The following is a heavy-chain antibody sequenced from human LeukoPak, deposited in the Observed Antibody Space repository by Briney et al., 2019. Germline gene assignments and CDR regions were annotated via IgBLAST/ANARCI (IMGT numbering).Heavy chain of an antibody. D-gene: IGHD4-17*01. CDR2: ISWNSGSI. V-gene: IGHV3-9*01. Sequence: GGSLRLSCAASGFTFDDYAVHWVRQAPGKGLEWVSGISWNSGSIGYADSVKGRFTISRDNAKNSLYLQMNSLRAEDTAVYYCAKASTTVMSHYFDYWGQGTLVTVSS. J-gene: IGHJ4*02. CDR1: GFTFDDYA. CDR3: AKASTTVMSHYFDY.